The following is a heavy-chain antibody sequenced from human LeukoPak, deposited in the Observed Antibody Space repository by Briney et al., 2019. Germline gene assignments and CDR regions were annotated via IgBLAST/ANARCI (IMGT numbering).Heavy chain of an antibody. J-gene: IGHJ1*01. D-gene: IGHD2-15*01. Sequence: ASVKVSCKASGYTFTGYYMHWVRQAPGQGLEWMGWINPNSGGTNYAQTFQGRVTMTRDTSISTAYMELSRLRSDDTAVYYCARDLVEPGTGYCSGGSCYFAEYFQHWGQGTLVTVSS. V-gene: IGHV1-2*02. CDR2: INPNSGGT. CDR1: GYTFTGYY. CDR3: ARDLVEPGTGYCSGGSCYFAEYFQH.